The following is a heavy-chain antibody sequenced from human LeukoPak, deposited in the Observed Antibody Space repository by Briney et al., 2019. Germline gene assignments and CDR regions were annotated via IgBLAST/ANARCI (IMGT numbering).Heavy chain of an antibody. D-gene: IGHD4-17*01. V-gene: IGHV4-38-2*02. CDR2: IYHAGNT. CDR3: ARGVPSVRYLDL. J-gene: IGHJ2*01. Sequence: SETLSLTCTVSGYSISSGSYWGWIRQPPGKGLEWIGSIYHAGNTYYNPSLKSRVTISVDTSKNQFSLNLSSVAAADTAVYYCARGVPSVRYLDLWGRGTLVIVSS. CDR1: GYSISSGSY.